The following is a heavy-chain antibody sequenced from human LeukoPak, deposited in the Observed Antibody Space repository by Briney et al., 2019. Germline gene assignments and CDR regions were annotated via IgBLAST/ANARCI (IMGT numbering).Heavy chain of an antibody. D-gene: IGHD3-10*01. CDR3: TRSGDGAFDN. J-gene: IGHJ3*02. CDR2: ISNSGETT. V-gene: IGHV3-48*03. Sequence: GGSLRLSCAASGFTLSVYAMNWVRQAPGKGLEWVSYISNSGETTYYADSVKGRFTISRDNTKNSLYLQMNSLRAEDTAVYYCTRSGDGAFDNWGQGSTVTVSS. CDR1: GFTLSVYA.